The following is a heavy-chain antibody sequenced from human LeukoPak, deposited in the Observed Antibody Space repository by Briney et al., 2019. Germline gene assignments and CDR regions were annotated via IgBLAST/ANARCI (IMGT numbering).Heavy chain of an antibody. V-gene: IGHV3-21*06. CDR1: RFTFSSYS. Sequence: GGSLRLSCAASRFTFSSYSMNWVRQAPVKGLEWVSSISSSSSYIYYADSVKGRFTISRDNAKNSLYLQMNSLRAEDTAVYYCARDRDQLRYFDWSLDYWGQGTLVTVSS. D-gene: IGHD3-9*01. CDR2: ISSSSSYI. J-gene: IGHJ4*02. CDR3: ARDRDQLRYFDWSLDY.